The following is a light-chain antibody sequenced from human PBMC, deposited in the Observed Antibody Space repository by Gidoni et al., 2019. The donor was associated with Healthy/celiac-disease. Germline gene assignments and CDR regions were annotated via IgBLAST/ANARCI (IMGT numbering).Light chain of an antibody. V-gene: IGKV3-20*01. Sequence: ELVLTQSPGTLSLSPGERATLSCRASQSVSSSYLAWYQQTPGQAPRLLIYGASSRATGIPDRFSGSGAGTDFTLTSSRLEPEDCAVYYCQQYGSSLRTFGQGTKVEIK. J-gene: IGKJ1*01. CDR2: GAS. CDR1: QSVSSSY. CDR3: QQYGSSLRT.